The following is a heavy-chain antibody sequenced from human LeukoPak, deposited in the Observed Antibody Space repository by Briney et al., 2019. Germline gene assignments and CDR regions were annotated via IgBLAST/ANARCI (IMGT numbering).Heavy chain of an antibody. V-gene: IGHV4-39*01. CDR3: ATGDDSSGYDY. CDR1: GGSISSSSYY. J-gene: IGHJ4*02. Sequence: SETLSLTCTVSGGSISSSSYYWGWIRQPPGKGLEWIGGIYYSGSTYYNPSLKSRVTISVDTSKNQFSLKLSSVTAADTAVYYCATGDDSSGYDYWGQGTLVTVSS. CDR2: IYYSGST. D-gene: IGHD3-22*01.